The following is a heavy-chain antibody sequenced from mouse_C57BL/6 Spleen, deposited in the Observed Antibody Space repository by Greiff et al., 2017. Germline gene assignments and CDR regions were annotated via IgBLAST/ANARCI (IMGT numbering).Heavy chain of an antibody. D-gene: IGHD4-1*02. CDR3: ARPNWDGYAMDY. V-gene: IGHV1-50*01. J-gene: IGHJ4*01. CDR1: GFTFTSYW. CDR2: IDPSDSYT. Sequence: VQLQQPGAEFVKPGASVKLSCKASGFTFTSYWMQWVKQRPGQGLEWIGEIDPSDSYTNYNQKFKGKATLTVDKPSSTAYMQLSSLTSEDSAVYYSARPNWDGYAMDYWGQGTSVTVSS.